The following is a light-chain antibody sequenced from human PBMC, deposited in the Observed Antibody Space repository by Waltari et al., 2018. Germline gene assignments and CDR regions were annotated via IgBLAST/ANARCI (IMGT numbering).Light chain of an antibody. Sequence: QSALTQPASVSGSPGQSITISCTGTNNDIGSYTLVSWYQQQPGRAPKLIIFEVSKRPSGVSNRFSGSRSHNTASLTISGLQAEDEADYYCCSYTGAGTLFGGGTKLTVL. CDR3: CSYTGAGTL. J-gene: IGLJ3*02. V-gene: IGLV2-23*02. CDR2: EVS. CDR1: NNDIGSYTL.